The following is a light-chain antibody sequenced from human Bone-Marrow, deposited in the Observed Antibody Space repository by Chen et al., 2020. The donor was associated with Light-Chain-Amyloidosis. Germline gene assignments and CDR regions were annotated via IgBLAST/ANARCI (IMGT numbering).Light chain of an antibody. CDR2: YDT. J-gene: IGLJ2*01. CDR3: QAWDATTFHVV. Sequence: SFVLTQSPSVSMAPGQTASITCGGNDIGSKSVHWNQQRPRRAPVLIIYYDTDRPSGVHERSGGSKGANTTTITISGDEAGDEADYYCQAWDATTFHVVFGGGTKLTVL. CDR1: DIGSKS. V-gene: IGLV3-21*04.